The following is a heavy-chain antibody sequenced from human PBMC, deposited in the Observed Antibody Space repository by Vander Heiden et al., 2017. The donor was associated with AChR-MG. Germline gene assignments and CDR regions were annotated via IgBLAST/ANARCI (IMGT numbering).Heavy chain of an antibody. J-gene: IGHJ4*02. CDR1: GFTFSTYG. D-gene: IGHD3-10*01. Sequence: QVHLAESGGGVVQPGGSLRLSCVASGFTFSTYGMHWVRQAPGKGLEWVSFIRYDGSYKYYAESVKGRFSISRDDSKSTMYLEMTSLKPEDSALYYCALLGSFDPPFDSWGEGTLVTVSS. CDR3: ALLGSFDPPFDS. CDR2: IRYDGSYK. V-gene: IGHV3-30*02.